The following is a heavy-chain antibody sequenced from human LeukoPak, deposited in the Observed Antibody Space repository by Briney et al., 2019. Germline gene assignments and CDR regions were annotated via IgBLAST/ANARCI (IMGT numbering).Heavy chain of an antibody. CDR2: IYNSGST. J-gene: IGHJ4*02. D-gene: IGHD2-21*02. V-gene: IGHV4-59*01. CDR3: ARGQGDSYFDY. Sequence: PSETLSFTCTVSGGSISNYYWSWIRQPPGKGLEWIGYIYNSGSTNYNPSLKSRVTISVDTSKSQFSLKLSSVTAADTAVYYCARGQGDSYFDYWGQGTLVTVSS. CDR1: GGSISNYY.